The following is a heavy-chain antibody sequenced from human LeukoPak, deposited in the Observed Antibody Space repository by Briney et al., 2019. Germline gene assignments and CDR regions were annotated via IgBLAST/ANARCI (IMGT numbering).Heavy chain of an antibody. D-gene: IGHD3-9*01. J-gene: IGHJ4*02. CDR3: ARVDYDVSTGYQNYFEF. CDR1: GFTFSSYS. V-gene: IGHV3-21*01. CDR2: ISSSSAYI. Sequence: GSLRLSCAASGFTFSSYSMNWVRQAPGKGLEWVSSISSSSAYINYADSVKGRFTISRDNAKNSLYLQMNSLRAEDTAVYYCARVDYDVSTGYQNYFEFWGQGTLVTVSS.